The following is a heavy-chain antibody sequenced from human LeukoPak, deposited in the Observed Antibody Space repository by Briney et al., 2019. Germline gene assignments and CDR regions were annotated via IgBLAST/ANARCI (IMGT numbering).Heavy chain of an antibody. CDR1: GGTFSSYA. CDR2: IIPIFGTA. V-gene: IGHV1-69*06. J-gene: IGHJ3*02. D-gene: IGHD3-22*01. CDR3: ARDSSGYFQRGFDI. Sequence: SVKVSCKASGGTFSSYAISWVRQAPGQGLEWMGGIIPIFGTANYAQKFQGRVTITADKSTSTAYMELSSLRSEDTAVYYCARDSSGYFQRGFDIWGQGTMVTVSS.